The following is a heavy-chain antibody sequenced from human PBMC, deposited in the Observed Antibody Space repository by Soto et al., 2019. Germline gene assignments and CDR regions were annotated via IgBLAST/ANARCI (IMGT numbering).Heavy chain of an antibody. V-gene: IGHV3-74*01. D-gene: IGHD3-22*01. J-gene: IGHJ6*02. CDR1: GFTFSSYW. Sequence: GGSLRLSCAASGFTFSSYWMHWVRQAPGKGLVWVSRINSDGSSTSYADSVKGRFTISRDNAKNTLYLQMNSLRAEDTAVYYCARVGLGRLPDFSYYDSSGVYYYYYGMDVWGQGTTVTVSS. CDR2: INSDGSST. CDR3: ARVGLGRLPDFSYYDSSGVYYYYYGMDV.